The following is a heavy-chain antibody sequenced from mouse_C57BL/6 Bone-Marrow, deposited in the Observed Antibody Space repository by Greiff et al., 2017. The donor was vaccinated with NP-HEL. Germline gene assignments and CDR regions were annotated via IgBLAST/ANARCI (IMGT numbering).Heavy chain of an antibody. D-gene: IGHD3-1*01. CDR1: GYTFTSYG. CDR3: ASGGLGAWFAY. V-gene: IGHV1-81*01. CDR2: IYPRSGNT. J-gene: IGHJ3*01. Sequence: VQLQQSGAELARPGASVKLSCKASGYTFTSYGISWVKQRTGQGLEWIGEIYPRSGNTYYNEKFKGKATLTADKSSSTAYMELRSLTSEDSAVYFCASGGLGAWFAYWGQGTLVTVSA.